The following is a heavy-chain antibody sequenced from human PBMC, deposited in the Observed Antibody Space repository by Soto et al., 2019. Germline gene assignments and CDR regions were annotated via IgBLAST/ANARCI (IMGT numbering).Heavy chain of an antibody. Sequence: SETLSLTCAVYGGSFSGYYWSWIRQPPGKGLEWIGEINHSGSTNYNPSLKSRVTISVDTSKNQFSLKLSSVTAADTAVYYCGRGRLSLAGYCSSTSCPLYMDVWGKGTTVTVSS. CDR1: GGSFSGYY. J-gene: IGHJ6*03. CDR3: GRGRLSLAGYCSSTSCPLYMDV. CDR2: INHSGST. D-gene: IGHD2-2*01. V-gene: IGHV4-34*01.